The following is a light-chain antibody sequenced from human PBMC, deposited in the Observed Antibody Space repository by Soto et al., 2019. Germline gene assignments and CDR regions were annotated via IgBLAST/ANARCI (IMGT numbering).Light chain of an antibody. V-gene: IGLV2-11*01. J-gene: IGLJ1*01. Sequence: QSALTQPPSVSGSPGQSVTISCTGTSSDVGAYNFVSWYQQYPGKAPKLIIFDVSARPSGVPDRFSGSKSGNTASLTISGLQAEDEADYHCSSYAGGKNFYVFGTGTKLTVL. CDR1: SSDVGAYNF. CDR2: DVS. CDR3: SSYAGGKNFYV.